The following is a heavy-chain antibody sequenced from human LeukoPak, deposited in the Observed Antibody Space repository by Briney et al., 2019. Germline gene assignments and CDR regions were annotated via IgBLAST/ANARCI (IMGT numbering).Heavy chain of an antibody. V-gene: IGHV3-49*04. Sequence: QPGRSLRLSCTASGFTFGDYAMSWVRPAPGEGLEWVGFIRSKAYGGTTEYAASVKGRFTISRDDSKSIAYLQMNSLKTEDTAVYYCTQTKIRFLEWFIFDYWGQGTLVTVSS. J-gene: IGHJ4*02. D-gene: IGHD3-3*01. CDR3: TQTKIRFLEWFIFDY. CDR2: IRSKAYGGTT. CDR1: GFTFGDYA.